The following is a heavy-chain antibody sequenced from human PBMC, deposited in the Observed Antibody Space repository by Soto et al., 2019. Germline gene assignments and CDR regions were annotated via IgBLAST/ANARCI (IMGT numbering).Heavy chain of an antibody. V-gene: IGHV4-59*01. D-gene: IGHD3-22*01. Sequence: PSETLSLTCTVSGGSISSYYWSWIRQPPGKGLEWIGYIYYSGSTNYNPSLKSRVTISVDTSKNQFSLKLSSVTAADTAVYYCARGYYYDLPHVWGQGTTVTVSS. J-gene: IGHJ6*02. CDR2: IYYSGST. CDR3: ARGYYYDLPHV. CDR1: GGSISSYY.